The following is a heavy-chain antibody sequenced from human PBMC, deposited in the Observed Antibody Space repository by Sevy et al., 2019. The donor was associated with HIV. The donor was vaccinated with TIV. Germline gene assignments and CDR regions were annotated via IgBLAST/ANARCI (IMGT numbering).Heavy chain of an antibody. D-gene: IGHD3-16*01. J-gene: IGHJ4*02. CDR1: GLTLTTTG. V-gene: IGHV3-53*01. CDR3: DGGDTKMITGLDY. CDR2: VTSDGTT. Sequence: GGSLRLSCAASGLTLTTTGMSWVRQAPGKGLEWVAVVTSDGTTYYADSVRDLFTVSRDNSKNTLYLQLNSLRGDDTAVFYCDGGDTKMITGLDYWGQGTLVTVSS.